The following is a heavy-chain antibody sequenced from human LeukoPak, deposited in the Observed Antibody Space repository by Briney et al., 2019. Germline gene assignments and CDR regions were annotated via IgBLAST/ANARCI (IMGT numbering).Heavy chain of an antibody. V-gene: IGHV3-21*01. D-gene: IGHD6-19*01. CDR2: ISSSSSYI. Sequence: GGSLRLSCAASGFTLSNAWMNWVRQAPGKGLEWVSSISSSSSYIYYADSVKGRFTISRDNAKNSLYLQMNSLRAEDTAVYYCARARVAVAGTAGYWGQGTLVTVSS. CDR1: GFTLSNAW. CDR3: ARARVAVAGTAGY. J-gene: IGHJ4*02.